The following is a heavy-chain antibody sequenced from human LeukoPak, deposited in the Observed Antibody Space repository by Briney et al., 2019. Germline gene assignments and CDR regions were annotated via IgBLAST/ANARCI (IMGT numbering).Heavy chain of an antibody. CDR1: GSTFSGYA. J-gene: IGHJ4*02. V-gene: IGHV3-30-3*01. CDR2: ISYDESNK. CDR3: ARGVVTPSYYFDY. D-gene: IGHD2-15*01. Sequence: PGRSLRLSCAASGSTFSGYAMHWVRQAPGKGLEWVAVISYDESNKFYADSVKGRFTISRDNSKNTLFLQVNSLRVEDTAVYYCARGVVTPSYYFDYWGQGTLVAVSS.